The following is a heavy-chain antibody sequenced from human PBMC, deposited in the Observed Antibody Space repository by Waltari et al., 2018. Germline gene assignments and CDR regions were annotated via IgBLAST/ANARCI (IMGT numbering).Heavy chain of an antibody. Sequence: QVQLVESGGGVVQPGRSLRLSCAASGFTFSSYAMHWVRQDPGKGLEWVAVISYDGSNKYYADSVKGRFTISRDNSKNTLYLQMNSLRAEDTAVYYCARESLSHLPMGPCFDYWGQGTLVTVSS. J-gene: IGHJ4*02. CDR2: ISYDGSNK. CDR3: ARESLSHLPMGPCFDY. D-gene: IGHD3-16*01. CDR1: GFTFSSYA. V-gene: IGHV3-30-3*01.